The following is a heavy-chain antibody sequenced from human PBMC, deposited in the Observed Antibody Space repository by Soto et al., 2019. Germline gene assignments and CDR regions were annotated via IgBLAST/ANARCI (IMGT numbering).Heavy chain of an antibody. J-gene: IGHJ4*02. D-gene: IGHD1-1*01. CDR3: AKDRRDGEYNSVYDF. CDR1: GFTLSDYG. CDR2: ISHDGTTK. Sequence: QVQLVESGGGGVQPGRSLRLSCAASGFTLSDYGMHWVRQAPGKGLEWVAMISHDGTTKYWADSEKGRFTISRDNSKNALYLQMNSLRAEDTAVYYCAKDRRDGEYNSVYDFWGQGALVTVSS. V-gene: IGHV3-30*18.